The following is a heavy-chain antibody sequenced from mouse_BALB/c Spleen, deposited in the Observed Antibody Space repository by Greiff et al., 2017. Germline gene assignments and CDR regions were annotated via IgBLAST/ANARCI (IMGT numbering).Heavy chain of an antibody. V-gene: IGHV2-6-7*01. CDR3: ARAITTVVAIDYAMDY. CDR1: GFSLTGYG. J-gene: IGHJ4*01. Sequence: VQLQESGPGLVAPSQSLSITCTVSGFSLTGYGVNWVRQPPGKGLEWLGMIWGDGSTDYNSALKSRLSISKDNSKSQVFLKMNSLQTDDTARYYCARAITTVVAIDYAMDYWGQGTSVTVSS. D-gene: IGHD1-1*01. CDR2: IWGDGST.